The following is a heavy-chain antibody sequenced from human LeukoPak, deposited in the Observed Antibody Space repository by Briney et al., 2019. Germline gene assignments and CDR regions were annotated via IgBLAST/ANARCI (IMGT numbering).Heavy chain of an antibody. Sequence: ASVKVSCKASGYTFTSYAMHWVRQAPGQRLEWMGWINPGNGNTKYSQDLQGRVAINRDTSATTAYMELSSLRSDDTALYYCTREWLSSGDSHYSHWGQGTLVTVSS. J-gene: IGHJ4*02. D-gene: IGHD2-15*01. CDR2: INPGNGNT. V-gene: IGHV1-3*01. CDR1: GYTFTSYA. CDR3: TREWLSSGDSHYSH.